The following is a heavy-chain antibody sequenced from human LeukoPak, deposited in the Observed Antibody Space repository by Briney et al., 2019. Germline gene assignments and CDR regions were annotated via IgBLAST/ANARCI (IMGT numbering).Heavy chain of an antibody. Sequence: SETLSLTCTVSGGSISSYYWSWIRQPAGKGLEWIGRIYTSGSTNYNPSLKSRVTMSVDTSKNQFSLKLSSVTAADTAVYYCARGSHSGSYSDAFDNWGQGTIVTVSS. J-gene: IGHJ3*02. CDR3: ARGSHSGSYSDAFDN. CDR2: IYTSGST. CDR1: GGSISSYY. V-gene: IGHV4-4*07. D-gene: IGHD1-26*01.